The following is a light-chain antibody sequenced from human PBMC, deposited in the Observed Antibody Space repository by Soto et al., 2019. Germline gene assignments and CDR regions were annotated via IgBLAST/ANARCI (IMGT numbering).Light chain of an antibody. CDR3: QQYNNWPTIT. V-gene: IGKV3-15*01. CDR2: GAS. J-gene: IGKJ5*01. Sequence: EIVMTQSPATLSVSPGERATLSCRASQSVSSNLAWYQQRLCQAPRLLIYGASTRATGIPARFSGSGSGTEFTLTISSLQSEDFAVYYCQQYNNWPTITFGQGTRVEIK. CDR1: QSVSSN.